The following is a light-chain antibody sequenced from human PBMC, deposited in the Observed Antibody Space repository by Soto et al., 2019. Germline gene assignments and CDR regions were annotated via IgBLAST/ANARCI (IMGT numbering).Light chain of an antibody. V-gene: IGKV3D-20*02. CDR3: QQYNKWPPVT. Sequence: EIVLTQSPATLSLSPGERATLSCRASQSGSTTSLAWYQQKPGQPPRLLIYDATARATGVPDRFSGGGSGTDFTLTISRVEPEDFAVYYCQQYNKWPPVTFGGGTKVEIK. CDR2: DAT. CDR1: QSGSTTS. J-gene: IGKJ4*01.